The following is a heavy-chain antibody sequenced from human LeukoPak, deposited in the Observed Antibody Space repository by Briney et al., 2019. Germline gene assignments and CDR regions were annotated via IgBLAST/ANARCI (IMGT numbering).Heavy chain of an antibody. D-gene: IGHD6-13*01. J-gene: IGHJ4*02. CDR2: IYYSGST. V-gene: IGHV4-39*01. Sequence: SETLSLTCTVSGDSISSSSSYWGWIRQPPGEGLEWIGSIYYSGSTYYNTSLKSRVTISVDTSKNQFSLRLNSVTAADTAVYYCARSGGLGQQLEFDYWGQGTLVTVSS. CDR1: GDSISSSSSY. CDR3: ARSGGLGQQLEFDY.